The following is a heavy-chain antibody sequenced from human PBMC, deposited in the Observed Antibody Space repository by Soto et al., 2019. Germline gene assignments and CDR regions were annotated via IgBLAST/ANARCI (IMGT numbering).Heavy chain of an antibody. D-gene: IGHD3-22*01. Sequence: GASVKVSCKASGGTFSSYAISWVRQAPGQGLEWMGGIIPIFGTANYAQKFQGRVTITADESTSTAYMELSSLRSEDTAVYYCASDPPYYYDSSGYPHIWGQGTMVTVS. CDR1: GGTFSSYA. CDR3: ASDPPYYYDSSGYPHI. V-gene: IGHV1-69*13. CDR2: IIPIFGTA. J-gene: IGHJ3*02.